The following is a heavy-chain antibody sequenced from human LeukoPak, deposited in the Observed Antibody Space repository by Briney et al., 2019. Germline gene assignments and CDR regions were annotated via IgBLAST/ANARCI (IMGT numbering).Heavy chain of an antibody. Sequence: PSETLSLTCAISGYPISSGYYWGWIRQTPGKAVEWIGYIYHSGSTYYNPPLKSRVTISVDTSKNQFSLKLSSVTAADTAVYYCARLGGYCSSTSCYRNYYYYMDVWGKGTTVTVSS. J-gene: IGHJ6*03. CDR2: IYHSGST. CDR3: ARLGGYCSSTSCYRNYYYYMDV. D-gene: IGHD2-2*02. V-gene: IGHV4-38-2*01. CDR1: GYPISSGYY.